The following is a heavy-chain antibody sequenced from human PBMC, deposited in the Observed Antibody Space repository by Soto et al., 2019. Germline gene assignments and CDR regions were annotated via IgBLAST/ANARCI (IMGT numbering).Heavy chain of an antibody. J-gene: IGHJ6*04. CDR3: ARGQCTSTICYRQYYAMDV. V-gene: IGHV3-48*03. Sequence: PGGSLRLSCVDSGLTSSNYEMNWVRQAPGKGLEWVSYIDNRGTNIYYADSVKGRFTISRDNAKSALYLQMNSLRADDTAVYYCARGQCTSTICYRQYYAMDVWGKGTTVT. D-gene: IGHD2-2*02. CDR1: GLTSSNYE. CDR2: IDNRGTNI.